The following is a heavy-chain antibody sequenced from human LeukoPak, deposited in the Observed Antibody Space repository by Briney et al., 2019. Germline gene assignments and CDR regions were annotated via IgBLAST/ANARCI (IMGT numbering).Heavy chain of an antibody. Sequence: PSETLSLTCAVYGGSFSGYYWSWIRQPPGKGLEWIGEINHSGSTNSNPSLKSRVTISVDTSKNQFSLKLSSVTAADTAVYYCARGVPAAIFRYNWFDPWGQGTLVTVSS. CDR3: ARGVPAAIFRYNWFDP. CDR1: GGSFSGYY. J-gene: IGHJ5*02. D-gene: IGHD2-2*01. CDR2: INHSGST. V-gene: IGHV4-34*01.